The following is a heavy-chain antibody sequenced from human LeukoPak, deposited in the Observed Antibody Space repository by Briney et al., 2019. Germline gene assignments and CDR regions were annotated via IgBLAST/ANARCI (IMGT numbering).Heavy chain of an antibody. Sequence: GGSLRLSCAASGFTFSSYSMNWVRQAPGKGLEWVSYISSSSTIYYADSVKGRFTISRDNAKNSLYLQMNSLRAEDTAVYYCARDEGDYGDYDSYYYYHGTDVWGQGTTVTVSS. J-gene: IGHJ6*02. V-gene: IGHV3-48*04. CDR3: ARDEGDYGDYDSYYYYHGTDV. CDR1: GFTFSSYS. CDR2: ISSSSTI. D-gene: IGHD4-17*01.